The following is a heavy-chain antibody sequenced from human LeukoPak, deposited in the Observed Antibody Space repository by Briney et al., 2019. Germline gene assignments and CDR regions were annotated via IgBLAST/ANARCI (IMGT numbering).Heavy chain of an antibody. V-gene: IGHV3-21*01. Sequence: GGSLRLSCAASGFTFSSYSMNWVRQAPGKGLEWVSSISSSSSYIYYADSVKGRFTISRDNAKNSLYLQMNSLRAEDAAVYYCASSGNRGVFDYWGQGTLVTVSS. D-gene: IGHD1-14*01. J-gene: IGHJ4*02. CDR2: ISSSSSYI. CDR3: ASSGNRGVFDY. CDR1: GFTFSSYS.